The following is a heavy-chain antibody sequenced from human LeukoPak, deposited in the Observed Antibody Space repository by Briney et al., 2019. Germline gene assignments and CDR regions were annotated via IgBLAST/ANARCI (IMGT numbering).Heavy chain of an antibody. Sequence: GGPLRLSCAASGLTFSSYGMHWVRQAPGKGLERVAVISYDGSNKYYADSVKGRFTISRDNSKNTLYLQMNSLRAEDTAVYYCAKDLDYDFRWRYYGMDVWGQGTTVTVSS. CDR2: ISYDGSNK. CDR1: GLTFSSYG. D-gene: IGHD3-3*01. V-gene: IGHV3-30*18. CDR3: AKDLDYDFRWRYYGMDV. J-gene: IGHJ6*02.